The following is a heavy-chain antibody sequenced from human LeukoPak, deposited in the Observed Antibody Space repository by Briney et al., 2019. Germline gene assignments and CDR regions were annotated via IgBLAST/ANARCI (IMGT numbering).Heavy chain of an antibody. Sequence: GRSLSLSCAASGFTFSSSVMHWVRQAPGKGLEWVAVIWFDGSIKFYGDSVKGRFTVSRDNSKNTLYLQMNSLGAEDTAVYYCAKTGFDFRTGYHRGFLDYWGQGTLVTVSS. D-gene: IGHD3/OR15-3a*01. CDR3: AKTGFDFRTGYHRGFLDY. CDR2: IWFDGSIK. J-gene: IGHJ4*02. V-gene: IGHV3-33*06. CDR1: GFTFSSSV.